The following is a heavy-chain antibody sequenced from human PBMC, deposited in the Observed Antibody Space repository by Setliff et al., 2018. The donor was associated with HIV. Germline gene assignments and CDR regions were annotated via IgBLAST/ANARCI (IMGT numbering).Heavy chain of an antibody. V-gene: IGHV4-38-2*02. CDR1: GYSISSGYY. CDR2: IYHAGST. Sequence: SETLSLTCTVTGYSISSGYYWAWIRQPPGKGLEWIGYIYHAGSTYYNPSLKSRVTISVDTSKNQFSLQLSSVTAADTAVYYCARGSTVWAFAHWGQGALVTVSS. D-gene: IGHD7-27*01. J-gene: IGHJ4*02. CDR3: ARGSTVWAFAH.